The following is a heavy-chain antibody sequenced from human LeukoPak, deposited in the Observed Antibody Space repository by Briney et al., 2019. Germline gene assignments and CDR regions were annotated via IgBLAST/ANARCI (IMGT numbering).Heavy chain of an antibody. D-gene: IGHD6-6*01. Sequence: GGSLRLSCAASGFTFSSYAMSWVRQAPGKGLEWVSAISGSGGSTYYADPVKGRFTISRDNSKNTLYLQMHSLTAEDTAVYYCAKDPGATEKPTSIAGRPVYWGQGTLVTVSS. V-gene: IGHV3-23*01. J-gene: IGHJ4*02. CDR2: ISGSGGST. CDR3: AKDPGATEKPTSIAGRPVY. CDR1: GFTFSSYA.